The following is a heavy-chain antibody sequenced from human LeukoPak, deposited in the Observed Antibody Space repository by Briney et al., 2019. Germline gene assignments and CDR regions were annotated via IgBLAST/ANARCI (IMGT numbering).Heavy chain of an antibody. V-gene: IGHV3-21*01. CDR1: GFTFSSYS. D-gene: IGHD4-17*01. Sequence: PGGSVRLSCAASGFTFSSYSMNWVRQAPGKGLEWVSSISSSSYIYYADSVKGRFTISRDNAKNSLYLQMNSLRAEDTAVYYCARAGYGDYSDYWGQGTPVTVSS. CDR2: ISSSSYI. CDR3: ARAGYGDYSDY. J-gene: IGHJ4*02.